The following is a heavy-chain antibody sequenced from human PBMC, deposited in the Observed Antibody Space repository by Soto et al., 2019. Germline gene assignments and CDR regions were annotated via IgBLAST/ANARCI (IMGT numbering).Heavy chain of an antibody. Sequence: LDWIGEFNHSGSTNYNPSFKSRVTISVDTSKNQFPLKLSSVTAADTAVYYCARGRRQQLVRSQYNWFDPWGQGTLVTVS. CDR2: FNHSGST. D-gene: IGHD6-13*01. J-gene: IGHJ5*02. V-gene: IGHV4-34*01. CDR3: ARGRRQQLVRSQYNWFDP.